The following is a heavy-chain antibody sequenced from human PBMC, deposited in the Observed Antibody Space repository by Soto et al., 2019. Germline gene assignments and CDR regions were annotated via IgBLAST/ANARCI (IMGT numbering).Heavy chain of an antibody. V-gene: IGHV4-4*08. J-gene: IGHJ5*01. CDR3: AREVVGNTWPGIFDS. CDR2: VYTSGST. Sequence: QEQLRESGPGLVKPSETLSLTCSISDDSIGPYYWTWIRQTPRKELQWIGYVYTSGSTKYNSSLKSRVTISLYASNSQFSLTMSSVTAADTGVYYCAREVVGNTWPGIFDSWGRGTLVVVSS. CDR1: DDSIGPYY.